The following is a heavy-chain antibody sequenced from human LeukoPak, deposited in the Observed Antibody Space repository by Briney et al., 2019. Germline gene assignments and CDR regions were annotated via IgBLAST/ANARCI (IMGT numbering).Heavy chain of an antibody. V-gene: IGHV3-74*01. J-gene: IGHJ4*02. Sequence: GGSLRLSCAASGFTFRSYWMHWVGKAPGKGWEGVSRVIRDGSFTNYADSVKGRFTISRDNAKNTLYLQMSSLRAEDTAVYFCVRDGDDFNFDYWGQGSLVTVSS. CDR1: GFTFRSYW. CDR2: VIRDGSFT. CDR3: VRDGDDFNFDY. D-gene: IGHD5-24*01.